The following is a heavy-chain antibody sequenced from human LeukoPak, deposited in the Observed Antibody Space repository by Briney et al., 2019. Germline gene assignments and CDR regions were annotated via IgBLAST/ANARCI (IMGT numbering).Heavy chain of an antibody. V-gene: IGHV3-23*01. CDR2: IIGCGGST. CDR3: AKDGEDYGGKSEVGWYFDL. Sequence: GGSLSLFCAASGFPFSSYAMIWPRQAPGKGLEWVSSIIGCGGSTYYADSEKGRFTISRDNSKNTLYLQMNSLRAEHTAVYSCAKDGEDYGGKSEVGWYFDLWGRGTLVTVSS. CDR1: GFPFSSYA. D-gene: IGHD4-23*01. J-gene: IGHJ2*01.